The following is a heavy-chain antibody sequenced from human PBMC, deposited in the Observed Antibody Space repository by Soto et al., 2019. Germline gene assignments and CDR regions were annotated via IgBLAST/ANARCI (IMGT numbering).Heavy chain of an antibody. CDR2: INPNSGGT. Sequence: ASVKVSCKASGYTLTGYYMHWVRQAPGQGLEWMGWINPNSGGTNYAQKFQGWVTMTRDTSISTAYMELSRLRSDDTAVYYCARGPTFGSSIDYWGQGTLVTVSS. V-gene: IGHV1-2*04. CDR1: GYTLTGYY. D-gene: IGHD3-10*01. J-gene: IGHJ4*02. CDR3: ARGPTFGSSIDY.